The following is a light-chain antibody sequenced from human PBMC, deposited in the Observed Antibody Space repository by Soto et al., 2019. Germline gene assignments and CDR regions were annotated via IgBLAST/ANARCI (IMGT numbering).Light chain of an antibody. J-gene: IGKJ5*01. V-gene: IGKV1-9*01. Sequence: SHLILSPSNLSGSVGDRGTLTCRASQDVSDFLAWYQHAPGKAPNLLIYGGYTLQSGVPSRFSGSGSGTEFSLTITGLQPEDFATYFCQQSYITPPITFGQGTRLEIK. CDR2: GGY. CDR3: QQSYITPPIT. CDR1: QDVSDF.